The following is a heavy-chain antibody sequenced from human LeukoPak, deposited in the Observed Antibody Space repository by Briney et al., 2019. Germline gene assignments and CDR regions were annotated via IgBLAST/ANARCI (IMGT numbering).Heavy chain of an antibody. D-gene: IGHD1-26*01. J-gene: IGHJ4*02. Sequence: SVKVSCKASGGTFSSYAISWVRQAPGQGLEWMGRTIPIFGTANYAQKFQGRVTITTDESTSTAYMELSSLRSEDTAVYYCAGGAAAIVGATEDYWGQGTLVTVSS. CDR3: AGGAAAIVGATEDY. CDR1: GGTFSSYA. CDR2: TIPIFGTA. V-gene: IGHV1-69*05.